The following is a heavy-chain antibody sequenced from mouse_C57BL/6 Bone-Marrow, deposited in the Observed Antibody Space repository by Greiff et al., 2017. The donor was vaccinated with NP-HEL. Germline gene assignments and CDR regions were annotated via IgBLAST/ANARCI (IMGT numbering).Heavy chain of an antibody. CDR1: GFTFSSYA. J-gene: IGHJ4*01. D-gene: IGHD1-1*02. CDR3: ARGWAMDY. V-gene: IGHV5-4*03. Sequence: EVKLVESGGGLVKPGGSLKLSCAASGFTFSSYAMSWVHQTPEKRLEWVATISDGGSYTYYPDNVKGRFTISRDNAKNNLYLQMSHLKSEDTAMYYCARGWAMDYWGQGTSVTVSS. CDR2: ISDGGSYT.